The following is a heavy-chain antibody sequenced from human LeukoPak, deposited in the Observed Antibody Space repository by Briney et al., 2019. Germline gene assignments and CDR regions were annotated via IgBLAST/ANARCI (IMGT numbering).Heavy chain of an antibody. D-gene: IGHD6-19*01. CDR3: THGSGWMSDF. V-gene: IGHV2-5*01. Sequence: SGPTLVKPTQTHTLTCSFSGFSLSSSAVGVNWLRRPPGKALEWLALIYWNDDNHYSPSLRSRLTITKDTSKNQVVLTMTNMDPVDIATYYCTHGSGWMSDFWGQGIPVTVSS. J-gene: IGHJ4*02. CDR1: GFSLSSSAVG. CDR2: IYWNDDN.